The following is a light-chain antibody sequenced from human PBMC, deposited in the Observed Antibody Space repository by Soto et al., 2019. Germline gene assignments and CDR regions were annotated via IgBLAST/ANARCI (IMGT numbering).Light chain of an antibody. CDR2: GAS. V-gene: IGKV3-20*01. Sequence: EIVLTQSPGTLSLSPGERATLSCRASQSVSSSYLAWYQQKPGQAPRLLIYGASSRATGNPDRFSGSGSGTDFTLTISRLEPEDFAVYYCQQYGGSPLYTFGQGTKLEI. CDR1: QSVSSSY. CDR3: QQYGGSPLYT. J-gene: IGKJ2*01.